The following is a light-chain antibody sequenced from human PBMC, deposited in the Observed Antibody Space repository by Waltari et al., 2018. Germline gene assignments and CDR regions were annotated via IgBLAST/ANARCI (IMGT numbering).Light chain of an antibody. CDR3: ATWDDSLSAWM. J-gene: IGLJ3*02. Sequence: QSVLTQPPPASGTPGQRLTVSCSGSSPNIGSTYVYWYQQLPGTAPRLLIYRNTQRPAGVPNRFSGAKSGTSASLAISGLRSEDEADYYCATWDDSLSAWMFGGGTKLTVL. CDR1: SPNIGSTY. V-gene: IGLV1-47*01. CDR2: RNT.